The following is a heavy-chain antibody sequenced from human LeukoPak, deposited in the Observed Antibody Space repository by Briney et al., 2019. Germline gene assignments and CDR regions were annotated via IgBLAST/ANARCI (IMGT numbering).Heavy chain of an antibody. CDR3: ATYYDILTGFDY. CDR1: GFTFSSYG. D-gene: IGHD3-9*01. V-gene: IGHV3-30*02. Sequence: GGSLRLSCAASGFTFSSYGMHWVRQAPGKGLEWVAFIRYDGSNKYYAGSVKGRFTISRDNSKNTLYLQMNSLRAEDTAVYYCATYYDILTGFDYWGQGTLVTVSS. CDR2: IRYDGSNK. J-gene: IGHJ4*02.